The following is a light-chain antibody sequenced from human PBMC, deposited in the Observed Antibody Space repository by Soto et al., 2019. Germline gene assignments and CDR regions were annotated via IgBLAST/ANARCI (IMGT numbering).Light chain of an antibody. Sequence: EIVLTQSPATLSLSPGERATLSCRASQSVGNNLAWYQQKPGQAPGLLIYEASTRATGIPARFSGSGSGTDFTLTISSLEPEDFAVFYCQQYGSSPFTFGPGTKVDFK. CDR3: QQYGSSPFT. CDR2: EAS. CDR1: QSVGNN. V-gene: IGKV3-11*01. J-gene: IGKJ3*01.